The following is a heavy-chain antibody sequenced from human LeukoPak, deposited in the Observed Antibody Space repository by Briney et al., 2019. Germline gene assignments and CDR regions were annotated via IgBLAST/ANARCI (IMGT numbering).Heavy chain of an antibody. V-gene: IGHV4-30-2*01. CDR2: IYHSGST. CDR3: AREDPEDAFDI. J-gene: IGHJ3*02. CDR1: GGSISSGGSS. Sequence: SETLSLTCAVSGGSISSGGSSWSWIRQPPGKGLEWIGYIYHSGSTYYNPSLKSRVTISVDRSKNQFSLKLSSVTAADTAVYYCAREDPEDAFDIWGQGTMVTVSS.